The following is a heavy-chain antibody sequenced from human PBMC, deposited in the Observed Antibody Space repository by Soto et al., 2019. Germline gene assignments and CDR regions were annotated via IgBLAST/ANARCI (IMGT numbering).Heavy chain of an antibody. D-gene: IGHD1-26*01. J-gene: IGHJ3*02. CDR1: GYTLTELS. CDR3: ATKDWWELRKGDDAFDI. CDR2: FDPEDGET. Sequence: ASVKVSCNVSGYTLTELSMHWVRQAPGKGLEWMGGFDPEDGETIYAQKFQGRVTMTEDTSTDTAYMELSSLRSEDTAVYYCATKDWWELRKGDDAFDIWGQGTMVTVSS. V-gene: IGHV1-24*01.